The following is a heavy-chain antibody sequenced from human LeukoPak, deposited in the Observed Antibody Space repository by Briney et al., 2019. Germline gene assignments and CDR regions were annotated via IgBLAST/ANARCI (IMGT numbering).Heavy chain of an antibody. D-gene: IGHD5-18*01. J-gene: IGHJ4*02. V-gene: IGHV4-34*01. Sequence: PSETLSLTCAVYGGSFSGYYWSWIRQPPGKGLEWIGEINHSGSTNYNPSLKSRVTISVDTSKNQFSLKLSSVTAADTAVYYCARGHRHFIQLCLYWGQGTLVTVSS. CDR1: GGSFSGYY. CDR3: ARGHRHFIQLCLY. CDR2: INHSGST.